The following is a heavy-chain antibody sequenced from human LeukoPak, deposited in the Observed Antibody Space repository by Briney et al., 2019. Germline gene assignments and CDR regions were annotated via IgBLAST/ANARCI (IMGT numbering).Heavy chain of an antibody. CDR3: ARHNDYASLMDV. V-gene: IGHV4-39*01. Sequence: PSETLSLTCTVFGVSVTTSGYYGAWIRQPPGRGLEWIGSISYSGITYYKPSLRGRVTISGYTAKNQFSLKLSSVTAADTAVYYCARHNDYASLMDVWGQGTTVTVSS. CDR1: GVSVTTSGYY. J-gene: IGHJ6*02. D-gene: IGHD2-2*01. CDR2: ISYSGIT.